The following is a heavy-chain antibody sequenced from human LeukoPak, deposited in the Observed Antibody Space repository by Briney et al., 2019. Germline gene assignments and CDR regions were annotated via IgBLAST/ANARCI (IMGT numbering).Heavy chain of an antibody. J-gene: IGHJ4*02. CDR3: ARDPWYCSGGSCYSLKNRYYFDY. CDR1: GYTFTGYY. D-gene: IGHD2-15*01. Sequence: GASVKVSCKASGYTFTGYYMHWVRQAPGQGLEWMGWINLNSGGTNYAQKFQGRVTMTRDTSISTAYMELSRLRSDDTAVYYCARDPWYCSGGSCYSLKNRYYFDYWGQGTLVTVSS. V-gene: IGHV1-2*02. CDR2: INLNSGGT.